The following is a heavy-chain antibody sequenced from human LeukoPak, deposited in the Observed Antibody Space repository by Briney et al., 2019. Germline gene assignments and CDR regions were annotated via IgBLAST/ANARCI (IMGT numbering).Heavy chain of an antibody. Sequence: GESLKISCKGSGYSFTSYWIAWVRQMPGKGLEWMGIIYPGDSDTRYSPSFQGQVSISADKSISAAFLQWSSLKASDTAMYHCVRHGQSFSTGDYWGQGTLVTVSS. CDR3: VRHGQSFSTGDY. D-gene: IGHD2-2*01. CDR1: GYSFTSYW. V-gene: IGHV5-51*01. CDR2: IYPGDSDT. J-gene: IGHJ4*02.